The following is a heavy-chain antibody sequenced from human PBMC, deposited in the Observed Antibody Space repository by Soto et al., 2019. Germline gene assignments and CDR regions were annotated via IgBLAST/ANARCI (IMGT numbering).Heavy chain of an antibody. CDR2: IYYSGST. CDR1: GDSIRNYY. J-gene: IGHJ4*02. Sequence: PSETLSLTCTVSGDSIRNYYWSWIRQSPGKGLEWIGSIYYSGSTNYNPSLKSHVSISADTSKNHFSLNLSSVTAADTAVYYCARGHTYGTFDYWGQGTLVTVSS. CDR3: ARGHTYGTFDY. D-gene: IGHD5-18*01. V-gene: IGHV4-59*01.